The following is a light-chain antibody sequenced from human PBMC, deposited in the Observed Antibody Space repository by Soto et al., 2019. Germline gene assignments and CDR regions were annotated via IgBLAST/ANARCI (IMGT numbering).Light chain of an antibody. CDR2: YNN. V-gene: IGLV1-44*01. CDR3: AAWDDSLYGWV. CDR1: SSNIGSNT. J-gene: IGLJ3*02. Sequence: QAVLTQPRSACGTLGQRVTISCYGSSSNIGSNTVNWYQQLPGTAPTLLIYYNNQRPSGVPDRFSGSKSGTSASLAISGLQSEDEAHYYCAAWDDSLYGWVFGGGTKVTVL.